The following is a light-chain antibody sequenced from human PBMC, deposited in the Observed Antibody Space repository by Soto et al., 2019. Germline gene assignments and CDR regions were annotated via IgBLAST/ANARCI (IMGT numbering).Light chain of an antibody. V-gene: IGLV1-40*01. Sequence: QSVLTQPPSVSGAPGQRVTISCGDSTSKIGAGVDVHWYQQLPGTAPKLLIYANNKRPSGVPDRFSGSKSGTSASLAITGLQAEDEAHYYCQSYDNGLSDFVAFGEGTKVTVL. CDR1: TSKIGAGVD. CDR2: ANN. J-gene: IGLJ2*01. CDR3: QSYDNGLSDFVA.